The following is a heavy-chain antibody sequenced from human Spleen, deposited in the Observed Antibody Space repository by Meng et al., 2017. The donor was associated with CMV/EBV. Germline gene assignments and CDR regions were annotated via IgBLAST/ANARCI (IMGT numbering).Heavy chain of an antibody. CDR3: ARGIRRIAGRAGAPLGY. CDR2: VNPNTGDT. D-gene: IGHD6-6*01. J-gene: IGHJ4*02. CDR1: GYTFTSYD. V-gene: IGHV1-8*01. Sequence: ASVKVSCKASGYTFTSYDINWVRQAAGQGLEWMGWVNPNTGDTGYAQKFHGRLTMTRHTSISTAYMELSSLRLDDTAVYYCARGIRRIAGRAGAPLGYWGQGALVTVSS.